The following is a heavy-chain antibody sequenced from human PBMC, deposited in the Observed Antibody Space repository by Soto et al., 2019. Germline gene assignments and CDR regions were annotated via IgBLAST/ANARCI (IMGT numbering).Heavy chain of an antibody. D-gene: IGHD3-22*01. J-gene: IGHJ4*02. CDR2: IKQDGSEK. V-gene: IGHV3-7*05. CDR3: ARASTKYYDSSGYYLSNSGISDY. CDR1: GFTFSSYW. Sequence: PGGSLRLSCAASGFTFSSYWMSWVRQAPGKGLEWVANIKQDGSEKYYVDSVKGRFTISRDNAKNSLYLQMNSLRAEDTAVYYCARASTKYYDSSGYYLSNSGISDYWGQGTLVTVSS.